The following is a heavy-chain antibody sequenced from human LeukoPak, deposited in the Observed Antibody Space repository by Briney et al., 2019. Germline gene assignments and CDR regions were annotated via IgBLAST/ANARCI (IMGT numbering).Heavy chain of an antibody. V-gene: IGHV3-30*02. CDR2: IRYYATNK. J-gene: IGHJ3*02. CDR3: ARDKVVRYFDWLSPNDAFDI. Sequence: SGGSLTLSCAASGFTFSSYGMHWVRQAPGKGLEWLAFIRYYATNKYYADSVKGRFTISRDNSKNTLYLQMNSLRAEDTAVYYCARDKVVRYFDWLSPNDAFDIWGQGTMVTVSS. CDR1: GFTFSSYG. D-gene: IGHD3-9*01.